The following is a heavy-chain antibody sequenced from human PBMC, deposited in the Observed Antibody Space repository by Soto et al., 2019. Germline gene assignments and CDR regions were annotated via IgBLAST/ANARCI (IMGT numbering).Heavy chain of an antibody. CDR3: VKDWADPTMVRGVGAFDI. J-gene: IGHJ3*02. Sequence: GGSLRLSCSASGFTFSSYAMHWVRQAPGKGLEYVSAISSNGGSTYYADSVKGRFTISRDNSKNTLYLQMSSLRAEDTAVYYCVKDWADPTMVRGVGAFDIWGQGTMVTVSS. CDR2: ISSNGGST. D-gene: IGHD3-10*01. V-gene: IGHV3-64D*08. CDR1: GFTFSSYA.